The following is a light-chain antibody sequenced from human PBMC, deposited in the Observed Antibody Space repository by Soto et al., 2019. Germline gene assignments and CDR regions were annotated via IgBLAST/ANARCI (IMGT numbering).Light chain of an antibody. CDR2: DAY. Sequence: EFVLKQSPVTRSLSTGERTTLSFRASQSFRGLLAWYQQKAGQAPRLLIYDAYIRGTGIRPRVSGRGSGPDFTLTIIILQPEDSAVYYCQQRHMSPITFGQGTRLEIK. CDR3: QQRHMSPIT. CDR1: QSFRGL. V-gene: IGKV3-11*01. J-gene: IGKJ5*01.